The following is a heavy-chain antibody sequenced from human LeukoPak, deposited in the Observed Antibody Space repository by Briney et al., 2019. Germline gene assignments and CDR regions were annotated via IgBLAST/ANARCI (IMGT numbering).Heavy chain of an antibody. V-gene: IGHV3-64*01. J-gene: IGHJ3*02. CDR3: AKGLYDSSGYYYGRDAFDI. Sequence: PGGSLRLSCAASGFTFSSYAMHWVRQAPGKGLEYVSFISCNGGGTYYANSVKGRFTISRDNSKTTLYLQMGSLRAEDMAVYYCAKGLYDSSGYYYGRDAFDIWGQGTMVTVSS. CDR2: ISCNGGGT. CDR1: GFTFSSYA. D-gene: IGHD3-22*01.